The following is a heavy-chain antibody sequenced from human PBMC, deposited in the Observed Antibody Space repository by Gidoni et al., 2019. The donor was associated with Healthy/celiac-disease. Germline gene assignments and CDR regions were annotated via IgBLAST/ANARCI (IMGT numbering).Heavy chain of an antibody. V-gene: IGHV3-48*03. CDR1: GFTFSSYE. CDR2: ISSSGSTI. Sequence: EVQLVESGGGLVQPGGSLRLSCAASGFTFSSYEINWVRQAPGKGLEWVSYISSSGSTIYYADSVKGRFTISRDNAKNSLYLQMNSLRAEDTAVYDCARDAGHGMDVWGQGTTVTVSS. J-gene: IGHJ6*02. CDR3: ARDAGHGMDV.